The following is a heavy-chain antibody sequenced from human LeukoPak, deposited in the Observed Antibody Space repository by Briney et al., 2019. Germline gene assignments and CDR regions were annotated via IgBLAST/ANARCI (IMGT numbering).Heavy chain of an antibody. V-gene: IGHV3-53*01. Sequence: PGGSLRLSCAASGFTVSSNYMSWVRQAPGKGLEWVSVIYSGGSTYYADSVKGRFTISRDNPKNTLYLQMNSLRAEDTAVYYCASPSPYYDSSGYYYGFLYYWGQGTLVTVSS. D-gene: IGHD3-22*01. CDR3: ASPSPYYDSSGYYYGFLYY. CDR1: GFTVSSNY. CDR2: IYSGGST. J-gene: IGHJ4*02.